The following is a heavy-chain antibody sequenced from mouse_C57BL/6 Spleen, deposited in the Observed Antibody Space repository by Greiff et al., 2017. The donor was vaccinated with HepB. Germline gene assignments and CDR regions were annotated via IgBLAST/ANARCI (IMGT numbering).Heavy chain of an antibody. CDR2: ISSGSSTI. CDR3: ARGPIYYCGSSYLYWYFDV. D-gene: IGHD1-1*01. J-gene: IGHJ1*03. Sequence: EVKLVESGGGLVKPGGSLKLSCAASGFTFSDYGMHWVRQAPEKGLEWVAYISSGSSTIYYADTVKGRFTISRDNAKNTLFLQMTSLRSEDTAMYYCARGPIYYCGSSYLYWYFDVWGTGTTVTVSS. V-gene: IGHV5-17*01. CDR1: GFTFSDYG.